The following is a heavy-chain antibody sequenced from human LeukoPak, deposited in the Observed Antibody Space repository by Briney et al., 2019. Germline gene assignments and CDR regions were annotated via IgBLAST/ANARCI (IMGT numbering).Heavy chain of an antibody. J-gene: IGHJ5*02. D-gene: IGHD3-3*01. CDR1: GGSISSSSYY. CDR2: IYYSGST. Sequence: SETLSLTCTVSGGSISSSSYYWGWIRQPPGKGLEWIGSIYYSGSTYYNPSLKSRVTISVDTSKNQISLKLSSVTAADTAVYYCARQYDFWSGYRNWFDPWGQGTLVTVSS. CDR3: ARQYDFWSGYRNWFDP. V-gene: IGHV4-39*01.